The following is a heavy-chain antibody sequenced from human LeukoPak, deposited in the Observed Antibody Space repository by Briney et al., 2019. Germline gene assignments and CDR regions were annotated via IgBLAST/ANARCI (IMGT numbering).Heavy chain of an antibody. CDR2: IYYSGST. D-gene: IGHD4-17*01. CDR1: GDYISSNY. J-gene: IGHJ4*02. CDR3: ARLDYGDYVFDY. Sequence: SETLSLTCTVSGDYISSNYWSWIRQPPGKGLEWIGDIYYSGSTNYNPSLKSRVTISVDTSKNQFSLKLRSVTAADTAVYYCARLDYGDYVFDYWGQGTLVTVSS. V-gene: IGHV4-59*01.